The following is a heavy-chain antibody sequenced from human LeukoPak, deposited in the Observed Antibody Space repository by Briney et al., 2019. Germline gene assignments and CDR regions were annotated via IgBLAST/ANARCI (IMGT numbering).Heavy chain of an antibody. V-gene: IGHV1-69*13. J-gene: IGHJ5*02. CDR2: IIPIFGTA. CDR1: GYTFSSYG. CDR3: ARAKRPAYCSGGSCYTQAFNNWFDP. Sequence: ASVKVSSKASGYTFSSYGISWVRQAPGQGLEWMGGIIPIFGTANYAQKFQGRVTITADESTSTAYMELSSLRSEDTAVYYCARAKRPAYCSGGSCYTQAFNNWFDPWGQGTLVTVSS. D-gene: IGHD2-15*01.